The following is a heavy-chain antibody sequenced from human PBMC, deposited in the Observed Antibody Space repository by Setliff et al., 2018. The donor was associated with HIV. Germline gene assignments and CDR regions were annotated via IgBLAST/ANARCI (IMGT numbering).Heavy chain of an antibody. Sequence: GGSLRLSCAASGVTLSDAAIHWVRQASGKGLEWVGRIRGDYGASRSGRFTISRDDSKNTLSPQMNSLKSDDTALYYCTTLVGANPYHDALDIWGQGTMVTVSS. CDR3: TTLVGANPYHDALDI. CDR1: GVTLSDAA. D-gene: IGHD1-26*01. CDR2: IRG. V-gene: IGHV3-73*02. J-gene: IGHJ3*02.